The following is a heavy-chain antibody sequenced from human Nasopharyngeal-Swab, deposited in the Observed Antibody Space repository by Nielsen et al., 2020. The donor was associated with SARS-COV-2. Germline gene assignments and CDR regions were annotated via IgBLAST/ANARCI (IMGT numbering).Heavy chain of an antibody. V-gene: IGHV1-2*06. CDR3: AKKRSPRHSVDA. CDR1: GYTFTKYF. J-gene: IGHJ6*04. Sequence: ASVKVSCKATGYTFTKYFIHWLRRAPGQGLEWLGRIHPSNGVVNYAQEFEGRVTFSRDTSINTVFMEVHRLTSDDSAIYYCAKKRSPRHSVDAWGEGTTVTVSS. D-gene: IGHD3-10*01. CDR2: IHPSNGVV.